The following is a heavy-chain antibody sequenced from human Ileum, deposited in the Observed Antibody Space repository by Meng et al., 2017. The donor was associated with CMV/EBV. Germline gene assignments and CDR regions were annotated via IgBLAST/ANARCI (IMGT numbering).Heavy chain of an antibody. CDR3: ARHFSGWSYYFYH. Sequence: ESLKISCFVSGGSLNNYYWSWIRQPPGKGLEWIGHIYSSGLTSYNFPLKSRVTISVDTSKNQFSLNLTSVTAADTAAYYCARHFSGWSYYFYHWGQGMLVTVSS. CDR1: GGSLNNYY. J-gene: IGHJ4*02. V-gene: IGHV4-59*01. CDR2: IYSSGLT. D-gene: IGHD6-19*01.